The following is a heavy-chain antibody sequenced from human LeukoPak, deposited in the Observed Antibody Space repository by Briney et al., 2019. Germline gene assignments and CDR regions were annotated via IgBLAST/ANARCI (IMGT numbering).Heavy chain of an antibody. CDR3: AREVEYYDSSGYRPHAFDI. J-gene: IGHJ3*02. V-gene: IGHV4-39*02. Sequence: PSQTLSLTCTVSGGSISSGDYYWGWTRQPPGTGLEWIGSISYSGGTAYNPSLRSRVTISVDTSKNQFSLKVNSVTAADTAVYYCAREVEYYDSSGYRPHAFDIWGQGTLVTVSS. D-gene: IGHD3-22*01. CDR2: ISYSGGT. CDR1: GGSISSGDYY.